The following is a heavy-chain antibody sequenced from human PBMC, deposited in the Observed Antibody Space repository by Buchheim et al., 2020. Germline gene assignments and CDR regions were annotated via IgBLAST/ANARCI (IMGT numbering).Heavy chain of an antibody. J-gene: IGHJ6*03. Sequence: QVQLVQSGAEVKKPGSSVKVSCKASGGTFSSYAISWVRQAPGQGLEWMGGIIPIFGTANYAQKFQGRVTITADESTTPAYMELSSLRSEETAVYYCAREDYHGGWELGSNYMDVWGKGTT. V-gene: IGHV1-69*01. CDR2: IIPIFGTA. D-gene: IGHD1-26*01. CDR1: GGTFSSYA. CDR3: AREDYHGGWELGSNYMDV.